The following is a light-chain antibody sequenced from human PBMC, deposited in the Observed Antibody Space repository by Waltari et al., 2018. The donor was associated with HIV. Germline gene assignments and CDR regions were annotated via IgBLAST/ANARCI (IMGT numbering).Light chain of an antibody. CDR2: NND. CDR3: ASWDDKLDGWV. Sequence: LPQPPSASGTPGQRVTISCSGSYSNIGSNTVNWHQQLPGSAPRALIYNNDQRPSGVPDRFSGSKSGTSASLAISGLQSEDQGDYYCASWDDKLDGWVFGGGTRLTVL. CDR1: YSNIGSNT. J-gene: IGLJ3*02. V-gene: IGLV1-44*01.